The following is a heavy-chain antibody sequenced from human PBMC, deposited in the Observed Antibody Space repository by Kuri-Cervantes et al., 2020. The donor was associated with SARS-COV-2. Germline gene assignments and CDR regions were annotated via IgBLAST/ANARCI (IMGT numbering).Heavy chain of an antibody. CDR3: AKCVVGANVEAFDI. CDR1: GFTFSSYS. J-gene: IGHJ3*02. V-gene: IGHV3-23*01. D-gene: IGHD1-26*01. CDR2: ISGSGGST. Sequence: GEALKISCAASGFTFSSYSMNWVRQAPGKGLEWVSAISGSGGSTYYADSVKGRFTISRDNFKNTLYLQMNSLRAEDTAVYYCAKCVVGANVEAFDIWGQGTMVTVSS.